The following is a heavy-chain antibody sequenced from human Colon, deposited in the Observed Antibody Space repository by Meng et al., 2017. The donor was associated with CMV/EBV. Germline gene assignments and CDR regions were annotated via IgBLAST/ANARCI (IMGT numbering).Heavy chain of an antibody. CDR2: ISSSSSYI. CDR1: GFVVSSNY. Sequence: GESLKISCAASGFVVSSNYISWVRQAPGKGLEWVSSISSSSSYIYYADSVKGRFTISRDNAKNSLYLQMNSLSAEDTAVYYCARGTPRYYYYGMDVWGQGTTVTVSS. CDR3: ARGTPRYYYYGMDV. V-gene: IGHV3-21*01. J-gene: IGHJ6*02. D-gene: IGHD1-14*01.